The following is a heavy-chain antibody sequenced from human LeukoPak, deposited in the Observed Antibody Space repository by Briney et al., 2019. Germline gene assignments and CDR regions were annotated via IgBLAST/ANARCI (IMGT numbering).Heavy chain of an antibody. V-gene: IGHV4-59*01. CDR1: GGAISTYY. J-gene: IGHJ3*02. D-gene: IGHD2-21*01. Sequence: SETLSLTCTVSGGAISTYYWSWIRQPPGKGLKWIGYIYHSGSTNYSPSLKSRLTISVDTSKNQFSLKLTSVTAADTAVYYCARDRIGHSFDIWGQGTMVTVSS. CDR3: ARDRIGHSFDI. CDR2: IYHSGST.